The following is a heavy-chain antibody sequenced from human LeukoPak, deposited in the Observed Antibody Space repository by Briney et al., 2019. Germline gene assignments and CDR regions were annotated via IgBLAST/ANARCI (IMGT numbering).Heavy chain of an antibody. CDR1: GGSISSGGYY. CDR3: ARESRGAVDDGESIDY. Sequence: SQTLSLTCTVSGGSISSGGYYWSWIRQHPGKGLEWIGYIYYSGSTYYNPSLKSRVTISVDTSKNQFSLKLSSVTAADTAVYYCARESRGAVDDGESIDYWGQGTLVTVSS. V-gene: IGHV4-31*03. J-gene: IGHJ4*02. D-gene: IGHD6-19*01. CDR2: IYYSGST.